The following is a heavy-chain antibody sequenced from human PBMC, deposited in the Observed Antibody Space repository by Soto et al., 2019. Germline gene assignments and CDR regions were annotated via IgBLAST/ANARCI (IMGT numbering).Heavy chain of an antibody. Sequence: GASVKVSCKASGFTFTSSAVQWVRQARGQRLEWIGWIVVGSGNTNYAQKFQERVTITRDMSTSTAYMELSSLRSEDTAVYYCAVPAFYSGSYYRYYYYGMDVWGQGTTVTVSS. D-gene: IGHD1-26*01. CDR2: IVVGSGNT. J-gene: IGHJ6*02. V-gene: IGHV1-58*01. CDR3: AVPAFYSGSYYRYYYYGMDV. CDR1: GFTFTSSA.